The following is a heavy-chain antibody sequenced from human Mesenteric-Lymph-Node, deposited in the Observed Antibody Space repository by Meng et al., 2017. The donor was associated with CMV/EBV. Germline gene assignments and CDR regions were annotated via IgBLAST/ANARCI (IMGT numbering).Heavy chain of an antibody. Sequence: SETLSLTCTVYGGSFSAYYWAWIRQPPGKGLEWIGEVTPGGGTNYSPSVKSRVTISRDTSNNQFSLKVTSLTAADTAVYYCGREQWLAHYFDNWGQGTLVTVSS. J-gene: IGHJ4*02. CDR3: GREQWLAHYFDN. V-gene: IGHV4-34*01. CDR1: GGSFSAYY. CDR2: VTPGGGT. D-gene: IGHD6-19*01.